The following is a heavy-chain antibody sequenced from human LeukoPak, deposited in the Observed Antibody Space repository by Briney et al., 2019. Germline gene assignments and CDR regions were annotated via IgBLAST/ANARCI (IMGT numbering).Heavy chain of an antibody. Sequence: PGGSLRLSCAASGFSVTNSAMSWVRQAPGKGLEGVSVISVNGGAYYADSVKGRFTISRDNSKNTLYLQMDNLRADDTAVYYCARTNWFDPWGQGTLVTVSS. V-gene: IGHV3-23*01. D-gene: IGHD3/OR15-3a*01. CDR3: ARTNWFDP. J-gene: IGHJ5*02. CDR2: ISVNGGA. CDR1: GFSVTNSA.